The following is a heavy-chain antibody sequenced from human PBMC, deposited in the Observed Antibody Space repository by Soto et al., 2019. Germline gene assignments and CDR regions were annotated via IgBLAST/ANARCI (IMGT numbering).Heavy chain of an antibody. V-gene: IGHV3-74*01. D-gene: IGHD1-1*01. CDR2: INDYGTTI. CDR1: GVHLGIYW. CDR3: ARGGLEPFDY. Sequence: GGALRVSFSAPGVHLGIYWMHWVSQAAGKGLVWVSRINDYGTTINYAEAVEGRFTISRDDAKSEVYLQMNNMRAEDTAVYYCARGGLEPFDYWGQGA. J-gene: IGHJ4*02.